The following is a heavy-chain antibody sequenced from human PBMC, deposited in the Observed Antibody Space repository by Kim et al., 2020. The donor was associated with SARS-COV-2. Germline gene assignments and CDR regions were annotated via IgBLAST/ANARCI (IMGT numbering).Heavy chain of an antibody. CDR1: GFTFSSYD. CDR3: ARSYSSSWYEGYWEGYKRDYGMDV. D-gene: IGHD6-13*01. V-gene: IGHV3-13*01. CDR2: IGTAGDT. Sequence: GGSLRLSCAASGFTFSSYDMHWVRQATGKGLEWVSAIGTAGDTYYPGSVKGRFTISRENAKNSLYLQMNSLRAGDTAVYYCARSYSSSWYEGYWEGYKRDYGMDVWGQGTTVTVSS. J-gene: IGHJ6*02.